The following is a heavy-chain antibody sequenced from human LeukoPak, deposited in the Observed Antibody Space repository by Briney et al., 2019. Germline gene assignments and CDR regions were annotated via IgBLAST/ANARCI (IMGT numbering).Heavy chain of an antibody. V-gene: IGHV3-23*01. Sequence: PWGSLRLSCAASGFTFSSYAMSWVRQAPGKGLEWVSAISGSGGSTYYADSVKGRFTISRDNSKNTLYLQMNSLRAEDTAVYYCAKGPYCGGDCYSGEDYWGQGTLVTVSS. CDR1: GFTFSSYA. CDR3: AKGPYCGGDCYSGEDY. J-gene: IGHJ4*02. CDR2: ISGSGGST. D-gene: IGHD2-21*01.